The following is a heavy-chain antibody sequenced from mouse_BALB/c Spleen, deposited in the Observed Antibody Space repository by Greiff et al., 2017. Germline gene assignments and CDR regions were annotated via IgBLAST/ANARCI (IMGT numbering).Heavy chain of an antibody. D-gene: IGHD2-1*01. CDR2: IWAGGST. CDR3: ARGGGYYGNYDAMDY. V-gene: IGHV2-9*02. Sequence: VQLQESGPGLVAPSQSQSITCTVSGFSLTSYGVHWVRQPPGKGLEWLGVIWAGGSTNYNSALMSRLSISKDNSKSQVFLKMNSLQTDDTAMYYCARGGGYYGNYDAMDYWGQGTSVTVSS. CDR1: GFSLTSYG. J-gene: IGHJ4*01.